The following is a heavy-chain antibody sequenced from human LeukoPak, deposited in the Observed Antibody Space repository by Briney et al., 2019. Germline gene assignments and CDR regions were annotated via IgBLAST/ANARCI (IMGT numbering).Heavy chain of an antibody. J-gene: IGHJ5*02. CDR3: ARDRQHLSGIIAGNNWFDP. CDR1: GFTFSDYY. Sequence: GGSLRLSSAASGFTFSDYYMSWIRQAPGKGLEWVSYISSSGSTIYYADSVKGRFTISRDNAKNSLYLQMNSLRAEDTAVYYCARDRQHLSGIIAGNNWFDPWGQGTLVTVSS. D-gene: IGHD6-13*01. CDR2: ISSSGSTI. V-gene: IGHV3-11*01.